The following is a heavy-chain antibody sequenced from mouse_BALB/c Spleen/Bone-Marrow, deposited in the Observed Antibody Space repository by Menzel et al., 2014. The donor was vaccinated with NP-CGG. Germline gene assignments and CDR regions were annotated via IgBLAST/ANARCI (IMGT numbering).Heavy chain of an antibody. CDR2: INSNGGST. Sequence: EVQVVESGGGLVQPGGSLKLSCAASGFTFSSYSMSWVRQTPDKRLELVATINSNGGSTYYPDSVKGRFTISRDNAKNTLCLQMSSLKSEDTAMYYCARPYGNWYFDVWGAGTTVTVSS. CDR1: GFTFSSYS. V-gene: IGHV5-6-3*01. CDR3: ARPYGNWYFDV. D-gene: IGHD2-1*01. J-gene: IGHJ1*01.